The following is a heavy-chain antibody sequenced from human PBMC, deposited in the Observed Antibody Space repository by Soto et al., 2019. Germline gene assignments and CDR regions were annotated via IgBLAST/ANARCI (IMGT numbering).Heavy chain of an antibody. V-gene: IGHV5-51*01. J-gene: IGHJ4*02. CDR1: GYSFTNYW. D-gene: IGHD2-8*02. CDR3: ARGILAGHFDY. Sequence: GESLKISCKASGYSFTNYWIGWVRQMPGKGLEWMGMIYPGHSDTRYGPSFQGQVTISADESISTAYLRWSSLKASDTAIYYCARGILAGHFDYWGQGTLVTVSS. CDR2: IYPGHSDT.